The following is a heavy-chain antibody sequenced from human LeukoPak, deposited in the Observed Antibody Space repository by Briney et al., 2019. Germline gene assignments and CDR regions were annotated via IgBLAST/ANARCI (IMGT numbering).Heavy chain of an antibody. CDR2: ISGGSIYI. CDR1: GFTFSSST. CDR3: ATSPVYSYGHPYYFDY. V-gene: IGHV3-21*01. Sequence: GGSLRLSCAASGFTFSSSTMNWVRQAPGKGLEWVSSISGGSIYIYYADSVKGRFTISRDNAKNSLYLQMNSLRAEDTAVYYCATSPVYSYGHPYYFDYWGQGTLVTVSS. D-gene: IGHD5-18*01. J-gene: IGHJ4*02.